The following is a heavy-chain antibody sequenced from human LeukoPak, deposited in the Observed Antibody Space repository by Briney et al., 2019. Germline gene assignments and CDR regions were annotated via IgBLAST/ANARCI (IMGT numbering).Heavy chain of an antibody. CDR1: GFTFSSYG. CDR2: IRYDASNK. CDR3: AKGYSGYDVAPVDY. Sequence: GGSLRLSCAASGFTFSSYGMHWIRQAPGKGLEWVAFIRYDASNKYYADSVKGRFTISRDNSKNTLYLQMNSLRAEDTAVYYCAKGYSGYDVAPVDYWGQGTLVTVSS. D-gene: IGHD5-12*01. J-gene: IGHJ4*02. V-gene: IGHV3-30*02.